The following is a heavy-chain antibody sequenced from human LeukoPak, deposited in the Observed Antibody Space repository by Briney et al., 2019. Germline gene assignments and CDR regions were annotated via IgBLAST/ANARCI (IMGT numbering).Heavy chain of an antibody. J-gene: IGHJ4*02. CDR1: GGSFSGYY. CDR3: ARGRRRGSSPRYYFDY. Sequence: SETLSLTCAVYGGSFSGYYWSWIRQPPGKGLEWIGEINHSGSTNYNPSLKSRVTISVDTSKNQFSLKLSSVTAADTAVHYCARGRRRGSSPRYYFDYWGQGTLVTVSS. V-gene: IGHV4-34*01. CDR2: INHSGST. D-gene: IGHD6-6*01.